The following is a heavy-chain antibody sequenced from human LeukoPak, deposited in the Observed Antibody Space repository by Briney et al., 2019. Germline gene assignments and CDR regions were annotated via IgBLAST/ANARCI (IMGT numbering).Heavy chain of an antibody. CDR2: INSDGSST. Sequence: GGSLRLSCAASGFTFSSYWMHWVRQAPGKGLVWVSRINSDGSSTSYADSVKGRFTISRDNSKNTLYLQMNSLRAEDTAEYYCARSTVGTSCCTAVDYWGQGTLVTVSS. V-gene: IGHV3-74*01. CDR1: GFTFSSYW. CDR3: ARSTVGTSCCTAVDY. D-gene: IGHD1-26*01. J-gene: IGHJ4*02.